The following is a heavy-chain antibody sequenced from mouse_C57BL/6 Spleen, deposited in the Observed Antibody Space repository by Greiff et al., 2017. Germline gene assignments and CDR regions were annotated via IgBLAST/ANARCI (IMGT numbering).Heavy chain of an antibody. CDR3: ARNKDQWYFDV. V-gene: IGHV1-62-2*01. J-gene: IGHJ1*03. Sequence: QVQLQQSGAELVKPGASVKLSCKASGYTFTEYTIHWVKQRPGQGLEWIGWFYPGSGSIKYNEKFKGKATLTADKSYSTVYMELSRLTSEDAAVYYCARNKDQWYFDVWGTGTTVTVSS. CDR2: FYPGSGSI. CDR1: GYTFTEYT.